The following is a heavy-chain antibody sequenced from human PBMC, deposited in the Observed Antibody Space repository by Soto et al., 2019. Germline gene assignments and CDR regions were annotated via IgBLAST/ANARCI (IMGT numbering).Heavy chain of an antibody. Sequence: QVQLVQSGAEVKKPGASVTVSCKTSGYTFSNYGINWVRQAPGQGLEWMGWISGYNGNTNYAQTVQGEVTMTTDTSTGTVYMELRSLKSDDTAIYYCSRFIMVGGWFDPNYYHGMDVWGQGTTVTVSS. CDR2: ISGYNGNT. V-gene: IGHV1-18*01. CDR1: GYTFSNYG. D-gene: IGHD3-10*01. J-gene: IGHJ6*02. CDR3: SRFIMVGGWFDPNYYHGMDV.